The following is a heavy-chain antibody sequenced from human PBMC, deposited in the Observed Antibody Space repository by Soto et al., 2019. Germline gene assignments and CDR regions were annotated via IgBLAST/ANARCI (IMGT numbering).Heavy chain of an antibody. V-gene: IGHV3-48*04. CDR3: ARALTITNYFDY. J-gene: IGHJ4*02. D-gene: IGHD1-1*01. CDR1: GFTFSSYS. CDR2: TSSSGTII. Sequence: GGSLRLSCAASGFTFSSYSMSWIRQAPGKVLEWVSYTSSSGTIIYYADSVKGRFTISSDNAKNTLYLQMNSLRAEDTAVYYCARALTITNYFDYWGQGTPVTVSS.